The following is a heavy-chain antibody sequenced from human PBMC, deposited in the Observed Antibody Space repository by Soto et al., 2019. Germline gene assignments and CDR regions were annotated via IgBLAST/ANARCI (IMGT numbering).Heavy chain of an antibody. CDR3: ARDFRRPTYYYDSSGYSAFDI. Sequence: SETLSLTCSVSGGSISSGGYYWNWIRQHPGKGLEWIGYIYYSGSTYYNPSLKSRVTISVDTSKNQFSLKLSSVTAADTAVYYCARDFRRPTYYYDSSGYSAFDIWGQGTMVTVSS. V-gene: IGHV4-31*03. D-gene: IGHD3-22*01. CDR2: IYYSGST. CDR1: GGSISSGGYY. J-gene: IGHJ3*02.